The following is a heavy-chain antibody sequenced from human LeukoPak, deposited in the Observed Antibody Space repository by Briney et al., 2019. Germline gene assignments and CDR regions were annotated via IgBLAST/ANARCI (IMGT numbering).Heavy chain of an antibody. Sequence: SETLSLTCTVSGGSISSYYWSWVRQPPEKGLEWIGYIYYSGSTNYNPSLKSRVNISVDTSKNQFSLQLTSVTAADTAVYFCTRGGSNFDYWGQGTLVTVSS. J-gene: IGHJ4*02. D-gene: IGHD3-10*01. CDR3: TRGGSNFDY. CDR1: GGSISSYY. V-gene: IGHV4-59*01. CDR2: IYYSGST.